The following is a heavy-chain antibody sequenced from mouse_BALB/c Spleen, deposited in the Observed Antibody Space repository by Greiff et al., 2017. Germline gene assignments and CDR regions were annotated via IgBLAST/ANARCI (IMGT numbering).Heavy chain of an antibody. D-gene: IGHD3-1*01. CDR3: ARRLGLRGAMDY. J-gene: IGHJ4*01. Sequence: EVMLVESGGGLVQPGGSLKLSCAASGFTFSSYTMSWVRQTPEKRLEWVAYISNGGGSTYYPDTVKGRFTISRDNAKNTLYLQMSSLKSEDTAMYYCARRLGLRGAMDYWGQGTSVTVSS. CDR2: ISNGGGST. V-gene: IGHV5-12-2*01. CDR1: GFTFSSYT.